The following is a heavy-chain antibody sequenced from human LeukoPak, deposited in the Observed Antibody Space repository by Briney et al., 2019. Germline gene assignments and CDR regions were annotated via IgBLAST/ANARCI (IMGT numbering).Heavy chain of an antibody. CDR2: ISYDGSNK. J-gene: IGHJ6*02. CDR1: GFTFSSYA. D-gene: IGHD2-2*01. CDR3: AKDLAIVVVPAAITYGMDV. V-gene: IGHV3-30*18. Sequence: GGSLRLSCAASGFTFSSYAMSWVRQAPGKGLEWVAVISYDGSNKYYADSVKGRFTISRDNSKNTLYLQMNSLRAEDTAVYYCAKDLAIVVVPAAITYGMDVWGQGTTVTVSS.